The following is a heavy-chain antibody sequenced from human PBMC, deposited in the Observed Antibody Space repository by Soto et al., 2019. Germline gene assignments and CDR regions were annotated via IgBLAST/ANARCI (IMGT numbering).Heavy chain of an antibody. Sequence: PGESLKISCQGSGYNFASYWISWVRQMPGKGLEWMGRIDPIDSYTNYSPSFQGHVTISADKSISTAYLQWSSLEASDTAMYYCARHQTTVVTPKHFDYWGQGTLVTVSS. D-gene: IGHD4-17*01. V-gene: IGHV5-10-1*01. J-gene: IGHJ4*02. CDR3: ARHQTTVVTPKHFDY. CDR2: IDPIDSYT. CDR1: GYNFASYW.